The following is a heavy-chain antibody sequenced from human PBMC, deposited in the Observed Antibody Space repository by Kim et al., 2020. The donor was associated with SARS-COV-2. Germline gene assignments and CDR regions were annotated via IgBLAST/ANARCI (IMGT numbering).Heavy chain of an antibody. CDR1: GYTLTELS. CDR3: ATGTVYDSSGPTRPNWFDP. CDR2: FDPEDGET. D-gene: IGHD3-22*01. Sequence: ASVKVSCKVSGYTLTELSMHWVRQAPGKGLEWMGGFDPEDGETIYAQKFQGRVTMTEDTSTNTAYMELSSLRSEDTAVYYCATGTVYDSSGPTRPNWFDPRGQGTPVTVSS. J-gene: IGHJ5*02. V-gene: IGHV1-24*01.